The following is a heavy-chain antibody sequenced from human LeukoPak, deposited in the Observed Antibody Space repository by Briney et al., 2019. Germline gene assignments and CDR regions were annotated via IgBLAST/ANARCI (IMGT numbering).Heavy chain of an antibody. Sequence: PSETLXXTCXVXGGSISSYYWSWIRQPPGKGLEGIGYIYYSGSTNYNPSLKSRGTISVDMSKNQFSLKLSSVTAADTAVYYCARGHGYCSGGSCYPNYWGQGTLVTVSS. V-gene: IGHV4-59*01. CDR1: GGSISSYY. D-gene: IGHD2-15*01. J-gene: IGHJ4*02. CDR3: ARGHGYCSGGSCYPNY. CDR2: IYYSGST.